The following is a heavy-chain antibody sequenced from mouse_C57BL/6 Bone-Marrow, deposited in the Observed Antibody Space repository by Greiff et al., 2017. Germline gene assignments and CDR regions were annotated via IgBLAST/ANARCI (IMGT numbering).Heavy chain of an antibody. V-gene: IGHV1-54*01. Sequence: QVQLQQSGAELVRPGTSVKVSCKASGYAFTNYLIEWVKQRPGQGLEWIGVINPGSGGTNYNEKFKGKATLTADKSSSTAYMQLSSLTSEDSAVYFCGRGLYVDYWGQGTTLTVSS. CDR3: GRGLYVDY. D-gene: IGHD2-13*01. CDR1: GYAFTNYL. J-gene: IGHJ2*01. CDR2: INPGSGGT.